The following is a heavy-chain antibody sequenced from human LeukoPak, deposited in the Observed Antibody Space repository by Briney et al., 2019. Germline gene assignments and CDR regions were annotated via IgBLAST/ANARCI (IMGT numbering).Heavy chain of an antibody. J-gene: IGHJ6*03. V-gene: IGHV4-61*02. D-gene: IGHD6-13*01. Sequence: PSETLSLTCTVSGGSISSGSYYWSWIRQPAGKGLEWIGRIYTSGSTNYNPSLKSRVTISIDTSKNQFSLKLSSVTAADTAVYYCARDGMAAAGKPYYYYYMDVWGKGTTDTVSS. CDR3: ARDGMAAAGKPYYYYYMDV. CDR1: GGSISSGSYY. CDR2: IYTSGST.